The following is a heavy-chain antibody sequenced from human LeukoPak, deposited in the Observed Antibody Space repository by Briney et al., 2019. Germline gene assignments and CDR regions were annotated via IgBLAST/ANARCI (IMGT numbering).Heavy chain of an antibody. Sequence: GGSLRLSCAASGFTFSSYAMSWVRQAPGKGLEWVSYIGTNSSTIYYVDSVKGRFTISRDNSKNTLYLQMNSLRPEDTAVYYCARVGGDYWGQGTLVTVSS. V-gene: IGHV3-48*01. CDR3: ARVGGDY. CDR1: GFTFSSYA. D-gene: IGHD3-10*01. CDR2: IGTNSSTI. J-gene: IGHJ4*02.